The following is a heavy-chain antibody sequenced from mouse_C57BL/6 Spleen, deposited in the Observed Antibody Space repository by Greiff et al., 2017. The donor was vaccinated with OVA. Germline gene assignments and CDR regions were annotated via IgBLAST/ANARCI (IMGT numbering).Heavy chain of an antibody. CDR1: GYSFTGYY. CDR2: INPSTGGT. V-gene: IGHV1-42*01. Sequence: VQLQQSGPELVKPGASVKISCKASGYSFTGYYMNWVKQSPEKSLEWIGEINPSTGGTTYNQKFKAKATLTVAKSSSTAYMQLKSLTAEDSAFYYSSRGLLLMDYWGQGTSVTVSS. CDR3: SRGLLLMDY. D-gene: IGHD3-3*01. J-gene: IGHJ4*01.